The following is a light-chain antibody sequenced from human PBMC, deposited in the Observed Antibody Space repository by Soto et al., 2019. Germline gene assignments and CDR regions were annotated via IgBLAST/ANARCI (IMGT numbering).Light chain of an antibody. CDR1: SSNIGAGYD. Sequence: QSVLTQPPSVSGAPGQRVTISCTGSSSNIGAGYDVHWSQQLPGTAPKLLIYGNSNRPSGVPDRFSGSKSGTSASLAITGLQAEDEADYYCQSYDSSLSVVVFGGGTQLTVL. CDR3: QSYDSSLSVVV. CDR2: GNS. J-gene: IGLJ2*01. V-gene: IGLV1-40*01.